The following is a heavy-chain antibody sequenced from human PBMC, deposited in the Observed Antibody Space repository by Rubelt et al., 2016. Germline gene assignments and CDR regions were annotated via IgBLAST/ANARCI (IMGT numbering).Heavy chain of an antibody. V-gene: IGHV4-34*01. J-gene: IGHJ5*02. Sequence: QVQLQQWGAGLLKPSETLSLTCAVYGGSLSGYYWSWIRQSPGKGLEWIGESNPSGSTNYNPSLKSRVTISVDYSNNQFSRRRGSGTAAGTAGYCCARNRRGAARGFDPWGQGTLVTVSS. CDR2: SNPSGST. CDR1: GGSLSGYY. D-gene: IGHD6-6*01. CDR3: ARNRRGAARGFDP.